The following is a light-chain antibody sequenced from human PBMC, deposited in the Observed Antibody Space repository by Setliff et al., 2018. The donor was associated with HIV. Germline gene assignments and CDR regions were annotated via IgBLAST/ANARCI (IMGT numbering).Light chain of an antibody. J-gene: IGLJ1*01. V-gene: IGLV2-14*01. CDR3: SSYTSSSTYV. CDR1: SSDVGGYNY. CDR2: DVS. Sequence: QSALTQPASVSGSPGQSITISCTGTSSDVGGYNYVSWYQQHPGKAPKLMISDVSKRPSGVPSRFSGSKSGNTASLTISGLQTEDEADYYCSSYTSSSTYVFGTGTKVTVL.